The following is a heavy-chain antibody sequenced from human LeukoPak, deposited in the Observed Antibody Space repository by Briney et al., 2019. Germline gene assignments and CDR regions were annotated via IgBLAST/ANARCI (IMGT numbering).Heavy chain of an antibody. CDR2: IYHSGST. J-gene: IGHJ4*02. Sequence: SETLSLTCAVSGGSISSSNWWSWVRQPPGKGLEWIGEIYHSGSTNYNPSLKSRVTISVDTSKNQFSLKLSSVTAADTAVYYCARAGDAVAGTYYFDYWGQGTLVTVSS. V-gene: IGHV4-4*02. D-gene: IGHD6-19*01. CDR3: ARAGDAVAGTYYFDY. CDR1: GGSISSSNW.